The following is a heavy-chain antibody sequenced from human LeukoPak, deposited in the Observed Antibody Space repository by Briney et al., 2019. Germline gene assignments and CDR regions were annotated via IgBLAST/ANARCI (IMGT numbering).Heavy chain of an antibody. CDR3: TTLLQFSPN. V-gene: IGHV3-23*01. Sequence: GGSLRLSCAASGFTFSSYAMSWVRQAPGKGLEWVSAISGSDGSTYYADSVKGRFTISRDNSKNTLYLQMNSLKTEDTAAYYCTTLLQFSPNWGQGTLVTVSS. J-gene: IGHJ4*02. CDR2: ISGSDGST. D-gene: IGHD4-11*01. CDR1: GFTFSSYA.